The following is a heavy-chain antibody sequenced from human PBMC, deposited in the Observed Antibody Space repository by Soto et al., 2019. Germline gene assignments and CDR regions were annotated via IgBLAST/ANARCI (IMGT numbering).Heavy chain of an antibody. Sequence: PSETLSLTCAVSGDSIISGAYSWIWIRQPPGKGLGWIGYISHSGSTYYNPSLKSRVTISIDTSMNQFALRLSSLTAADTAVYYYGRDGAWRRLDVWCQGTTVTLSS. CDR3: GRDGAWRRLDV. D-gene: IGHD1-26*01. CDR2: ISHSGST. J-gene: IGHJ6*02. CDR1: GDSIISGAYS. V-gene: IGHV4-30-2*01.